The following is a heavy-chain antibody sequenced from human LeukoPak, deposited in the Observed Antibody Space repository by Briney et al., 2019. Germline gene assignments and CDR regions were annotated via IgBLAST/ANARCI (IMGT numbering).Heavy chain of an antibody. V-gene: IGHV4-61*02. CDR3: ARDPAVAGSMDDAFDI. D-gene: IGHD6-19*01. CDR2: IYTSGST. CDR1: GGSISSGGYY. Sequence: SETLSLTCTVSGGSISSGGYYWSWIRQPAGKGLEWIGRIYTSGSTNYNPSLKSRVTISVDTSKNQFSLKLSSVTAADTAVYYCARDPAVAGSMDDAFDIWGQGTMVTVSS. J-gene: IGHJ3*02.